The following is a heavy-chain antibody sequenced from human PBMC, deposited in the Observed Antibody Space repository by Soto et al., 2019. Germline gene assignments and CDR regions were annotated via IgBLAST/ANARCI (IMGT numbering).Heavy chain of an antibody. D-gene: IGHD1-26*01. Sequence: QVQLVESGGGVVQPGRSLRLSCAASGFTFTSYGMHWVRQGPGNGLEWVAFISYDSTKTYYADSVKGRFTISRDNSNSALYVQMNSLTFEDAAVYYCARTRSAWSDFHYYSLAVWGQGTTVTVSS. V-gene: IGHV3-30*03. CDR3: ARTRSAWSDFHYYSLAV. CDR1: GFTFTSYG. J-gene: IGHJ6*02. CDR2: ISYDSTKT.